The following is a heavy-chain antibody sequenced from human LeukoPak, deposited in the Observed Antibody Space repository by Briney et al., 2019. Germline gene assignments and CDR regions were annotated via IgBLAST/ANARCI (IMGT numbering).Heavy chain of an antibody. D-gene: IGHD3-10*01. CDR2: IIPIFGTA. V-gene: IGHV1-69*06. Sequence: ASVKVSCKASGYTFIGYDINWVRQTTGQGLEWMGGIIPIFGTANYAQKFQGRVTITADKSTSTAYMELSSLRSEDTAVYYCANGSLLWFGELSSPFDPWGQGTLVTVSS. CDR1: GYTFIGYD. CDR3: ANGSLLWFGELSSPFDP. J-gene: IGHJ5*02.